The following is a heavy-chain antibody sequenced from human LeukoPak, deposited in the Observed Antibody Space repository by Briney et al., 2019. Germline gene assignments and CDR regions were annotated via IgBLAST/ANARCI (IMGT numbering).Heavy chain of an antibody. CDR2: ISSSSSYI. Sequence: GGSLRLSCAASGFTFSSYSMNWVRQAPGKGLEWVSSISSSSSYIYYADSVKGRFTISRDNAKNSPYLQMNSLRAEDTAVYYCARAGGYDYGDYYYYYMDVWGKGTTVTVSS. D-gene: IGHD3-16*01. J-gene: IGHJ6*03. CDR3: ARAGGYDYGDYYYYYMDV. V-gene: IGHV3-21*01. CDR1: GFTFSSYS.